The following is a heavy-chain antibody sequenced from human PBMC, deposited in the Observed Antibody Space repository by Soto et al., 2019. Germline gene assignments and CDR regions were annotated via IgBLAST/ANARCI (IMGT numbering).Heavy chain of an antibody. V-gene: IGHV3-30-3*01. D-gene: IGHD6-25*01. Sequence: QVQLVESGGGVVPPGGSLRVSCVVSGFTFNSYNMHWVRQAPGEGLEWVAVISFDEANTFYADSVKGRFTMSRDTSRDTLYLQLSRLRVEDTAVYYCAIDGYNRGGFDYWGQGPLVSVSS. CDR2: ISFDEANT. J-gene: IGHJ4*02. CDR1: GFTFNSYN. CDR3: AIDGYNRGGFDY.